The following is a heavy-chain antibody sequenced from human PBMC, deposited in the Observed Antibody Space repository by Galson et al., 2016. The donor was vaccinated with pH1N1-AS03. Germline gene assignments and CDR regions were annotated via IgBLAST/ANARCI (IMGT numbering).Heavy chain of an antibody. CDR3: ARAAPSDP. CDR1: GYTFSNFG. Sequence: SVKVSCKASGYTFSNFGMSWVRQAPGQGLEWMGWISPQNGNTQYAQRLEGRVTMTTDTSTSTAYMELWSLTYGDTAVYYCARAAPSDPWGQGTLVIVSS. J-gene: IGHJ5*02. V-gene: IGHV1-18*04. CDR2: ISPQNGNT. D-gene: IGHD2-15*01.